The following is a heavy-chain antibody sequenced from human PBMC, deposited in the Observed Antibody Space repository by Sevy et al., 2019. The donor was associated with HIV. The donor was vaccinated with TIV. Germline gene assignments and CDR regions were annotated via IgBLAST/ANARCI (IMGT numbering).Heavy chain of an antibody. CDR3: ARDLEVYGGWEQTSQGMDV. V-gene: IGHV3-30*03. J-gene: IGHJ6*02. CDR2: ISYDGSNK. Sequence: GGSLRLSCAASGFTFNFYGMHWVRQAPGKGLEWVAVISYDGSNKYYADSVRGRFTISRDSSKNTLYLQMNSLRPEDTAVYYCARDLEVYGGWEQTSQGMDVWGQGTTVTVSS. CDR1: GFTFNFYG. D-gene: IGHD1-26*01.